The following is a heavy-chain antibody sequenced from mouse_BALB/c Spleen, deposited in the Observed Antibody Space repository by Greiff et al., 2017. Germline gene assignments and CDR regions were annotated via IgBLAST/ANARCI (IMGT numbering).Heavy chain of an antibody. Sequence: EVQLVESGGGLVQPGGSMKLSCVASGFTFSNYWMNWVRQSPEKGLEWVAEIRLKSNNYATHYAESVKGRFTISRDDSKSSVYLQMNNLRAEDTGIYYCTRTVPYYAMDYWGQGTSVTVSS. CDR3: TRTVPYYAMDY. J-gene: IGHJ4*01. D-gene: IGHD5-1*01. CDR1: GFTFSNYW. CDR2: IRLKSNNYAT. V-gene: IGHV6-6*02.